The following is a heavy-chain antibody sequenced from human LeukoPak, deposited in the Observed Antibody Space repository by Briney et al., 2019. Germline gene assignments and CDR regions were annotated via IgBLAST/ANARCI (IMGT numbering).Heavy chain of an antibody. D-gene: IGHD3-3*01. V-gene: IGHV1-2*02. Sequence: ASVKVSCKASGYTFTGYYMHWARQAPGQGLEWMGWINPNSGGTNYAQKFQGRVTMTRDTSISTAYMELSRLRSDDTAVYYCARVSIFGVVIIGYFDYWGQGTLVTVSS. J-gene: IGHJ4*02. CDR2: INPNSGGT. CDR1: GYTFTGYY. CDR3: ARVSIFGVVIIGYFDY.